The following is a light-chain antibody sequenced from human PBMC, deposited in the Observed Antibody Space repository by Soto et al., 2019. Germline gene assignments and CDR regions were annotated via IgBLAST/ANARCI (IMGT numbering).Light chain of an antibody. CDR3: GTWDISLDTVV. Sequence: QSVLTQPPSVSAAPGQKVTISCSGSSSNVGGNYVSWYQVLPQTAPKLLIYDNHKPHSGITDRFSGSTSGTSATLGITDLQTGDEAEYYCGTWDISLDTVVFGGGTKLTVL. CDR1: SSNVGGNY. CDR2: DNH. J-gene: IGLJ2*01. V-gene: IGLV1-51*01.